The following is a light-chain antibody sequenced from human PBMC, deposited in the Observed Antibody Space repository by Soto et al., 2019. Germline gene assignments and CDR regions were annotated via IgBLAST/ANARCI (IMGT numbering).Light chain of an antibody. J-gene: IGKJ1*01. Sequence: EIVLTQSPATLSLSPGERATLSCRASQSVSRYLAWYQQKPGQAPRLLIYDASNRATGIPARFSGSGSGTDFTLTISSLQPDDFATYYCQHYNDYPWTFGQGTKVDI. CDR3: QHYNDYPWT. V-gene: IGKV3-11*01. CDR2: DAS. CDR1: QSVSRY.